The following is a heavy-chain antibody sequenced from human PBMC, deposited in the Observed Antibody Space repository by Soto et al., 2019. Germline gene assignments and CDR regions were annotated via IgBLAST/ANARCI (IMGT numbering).Heavy chain of an antibody. D-gene: IGHD4-17*01. J-gene: IGHJ4*02. Sequence: QVQLQESGPGLVKPSGTLSLTCAVSSGSISSSNWWSWVRQPPGKGLEWIGEIYHNGSTNYNPSLKSRVTISVDKSKNQFSLKLSSVTAADTAVYYCAREGGGVHPVTTDIYSDYWGQGTLVTVSS. V-gene: IGHV4-4*02. CDR2: IYHNGST. CDR3: AREGGGVHPVTTDIYSDY. CDR1: SGSISSSNW.